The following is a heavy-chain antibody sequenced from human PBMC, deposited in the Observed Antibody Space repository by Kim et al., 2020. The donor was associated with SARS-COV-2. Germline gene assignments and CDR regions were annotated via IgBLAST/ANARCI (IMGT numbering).Heavy chain of an antibody. CDR1: GGSISSYY. D-gene: IGHD2-2*02. CDR3: ARGSSGYRGTLDY. J-gene: IGHJ4*02. CDR2: IFYTGST. V-gene: IGHV4-59*01. Sequence: SETLSLTCTVSGGSISSYYWSWIRQPPGKGPEWIGYIFYTGSTTYNPSLKSRVTISVDASKNQFSLKLSSLTAADTAVYDCARGSSGYRGTLDYWGQGTL.